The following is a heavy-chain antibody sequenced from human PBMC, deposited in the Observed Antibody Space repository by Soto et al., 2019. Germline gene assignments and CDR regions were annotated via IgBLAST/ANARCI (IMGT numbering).Heavy chain of an antibody. Sequence: SETLSLTCTVSGGSLSSYFWSWIRQPAGKALEWIGRIHTSGTTNYNPSLKSRVTMSVDTSKNQFSLKVTSVTAADTALYFCAGGAASDSFDYWGQGTLVTVSS. CDR1: GGSLSSYF. D-gene: IGHD6-13*01. CDR2: IHTSGTT. J-gene: IGHJ4*02. CDR3: AGGAASDSFDY. V-gene: IGHV4-4*07.